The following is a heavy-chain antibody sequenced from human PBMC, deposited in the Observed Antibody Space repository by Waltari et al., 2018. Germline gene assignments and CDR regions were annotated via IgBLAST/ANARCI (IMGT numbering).Heavy chain of an antibody. D-gene: IGHD3-10*01. Sequence: QVQLQESGPGLVKPSQTLSLPCTVSGGSISSGGYYWCWIRQHPGKGLEWIGYIYSRGSTYYNPSLKSRVTISVDTSKNQFSLKLSSVTAADTAVYYCARVASITMVRGGGYFDYWGQGTLVTVSS. CDR3: ARVASITMVRGGGYFDY. J-gene: IGHJ4*02. CDR2: IYSRGST. CDR1: GGSISSGGYY. V-gene: IGHV4-31*03.